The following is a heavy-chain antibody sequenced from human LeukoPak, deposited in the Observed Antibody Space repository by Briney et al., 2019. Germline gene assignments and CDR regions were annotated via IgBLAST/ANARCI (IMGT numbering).Heavy chain of an antibody. CDR2: INQSGST. V-gene: IGHV4-34*01. J-gene: IGHJ3*02. CDR1: GGSFSGYY. CDR3: ARFRGRNASDI. D-gene: IGHD3-10*01. Sequence: SETLSLTCAVYGGSFSGYYWSWVRQPPGKGLEWVGEINQSGSTNYNPSLKSRVTISVDTSKNQFSLKLSSVTAADTAVYYCARFRGRNASDIWGQGTMVTVSS.